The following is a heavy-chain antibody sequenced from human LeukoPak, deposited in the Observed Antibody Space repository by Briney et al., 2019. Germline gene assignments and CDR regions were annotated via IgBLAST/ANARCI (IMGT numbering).Heavy chain of an antibody. V-gene: IGHV3-74*01. J-gene: IGHJ6*03. CDR2: INSDGSST. CDR3: ARAMPHHYDFWSGYYSGYYYYYMDV. Sequence: GGSLRLSCAASGFTFSSYWMHWVRQAPGKGLVWVSRINSDGSSTSYADSVKGRFTISRDNAKNTLYLQMNSLRAEDTALYYCARAMPHHYDFWSGYYSGYYYYYMDVWGKGTTVTVSS. CDR1: GFTFSSYW. D-gene: IGHD3-3*01.